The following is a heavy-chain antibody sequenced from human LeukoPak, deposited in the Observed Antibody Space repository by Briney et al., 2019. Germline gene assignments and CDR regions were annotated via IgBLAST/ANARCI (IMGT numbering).Heavy chain of an antibody. J-gene: IGHJ4*02. D-gene: IGHD3-3*01. Sequence: ASVKVSCKASGYPFTSYGFNWVRQAPGQGLEWMAWISAYSGDTNYAQKFQGRLTVTTDTSTRTAYMDLRGLRSDDTAVYYCARVYDFWSPIDYWGQGTLVTVSS. CDR1: GYPFTSYG. CDR3: ARVYDFWSPIDY. CDR2: ISAYSGDT. V-gene: IGHV1-18*01.